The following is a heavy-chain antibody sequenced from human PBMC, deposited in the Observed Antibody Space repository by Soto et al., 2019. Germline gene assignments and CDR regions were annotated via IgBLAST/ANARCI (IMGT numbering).Heavy chain of an antibody. Sequence: VQLQQWGAGLLKPSETLSLTCAVYGGSFSGYYWSWIRQPPGKGLEWIGEINHSGSTNYNPSLKGRVTIAVDTSKNQVALKLSSVTAADTAVYYCARTPLMVRGVINLDYWGRGTLVTVSS. V-gene: IGHV4-34*01. CDR3: ARTPLMVRGVINLDY. CDR2: INHSGST. CDR1: GGSFSGYY. J-gene: IGHJ4*02. D-gene: IGHD3-10*01.